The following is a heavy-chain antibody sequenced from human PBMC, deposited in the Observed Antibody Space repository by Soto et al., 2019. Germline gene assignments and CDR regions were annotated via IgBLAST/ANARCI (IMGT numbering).Heavy chain of an antibody. CDR3: AKDLGVRGLTWYYFDY. D-gene: IGHD3-10*01. CDR1: GFTFSSYG. Sequence: GGSLRLSCAASGFTFSSYGMHWVRQAPGKGLEWVAVISYDGSNKYYADSVKGRFTISRDNSKNTLYLQMNSLRAEDTAVYYCAKDLGVRGLTWYYFDYWGQGTLVTVSS. CDR2: ISYDGSNK. V-gene: IGHV3-30*18. J-gene: IGHJ4*02.